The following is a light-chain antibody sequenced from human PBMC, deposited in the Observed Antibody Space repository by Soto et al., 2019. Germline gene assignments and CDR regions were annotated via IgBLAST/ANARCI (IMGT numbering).Light chain of an antibody. CDR2: DVS. V-gene: IGLV2-14*03. Sequence: QSALTQPASVSGSPGQSITISCTGTSSDIGAYKYVSWYQQHPGKAPRLMIYDVSNRPSGVSNRFSGSKSGNTASLTISGPQAEDEADYYCSSFTSRSNWVFGGGTKLTVL. CDR3: SSFTSRSNWV. J-gene: IGLJ3*02. CDR1: SSDIGAYKY.